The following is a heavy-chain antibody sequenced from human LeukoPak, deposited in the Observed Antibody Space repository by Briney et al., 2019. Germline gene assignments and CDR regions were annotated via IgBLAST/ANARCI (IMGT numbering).Heavy chain of an antibody. CDR3: ARGSRHYYDSSGYYYGALFDY. CDR1: GGSISSGGYY. CDR2: IYYSGST. J-gene: IGHJ4*02. V-gene: IGHV4-31*03. Sequence: SETLSLTCTVSGGSISSGGYYWSWIRQHPGKGLEWIGYIYYSGSTYYNPSLKSRVTISVDTSKNQFSLKLSSVTAADTAVYYCARGSRHYYDSSGYYYGALFDYWGQGTPVTVSS. D-gene: IGHD3-22*01.